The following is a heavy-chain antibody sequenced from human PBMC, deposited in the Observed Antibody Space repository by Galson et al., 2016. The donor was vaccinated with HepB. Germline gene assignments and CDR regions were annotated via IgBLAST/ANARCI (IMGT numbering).Heavy chain of an antibody. CDR3: VQGSSAPAVWCTGTPVTHSTHVRGRFTCTKSQAKAVMDVKRYSPGAEGPDTEKGGTGGHAPDV. CDR2: ISRRGDSR. Sequence: SLRLSCAASGFTFGSYGMTWVRQAPGKGLECVASISRRGDSRDYADSVRGRFTISRDHSKNILYLQINRLSPEDTPLYYCVQGSSAPAVWCTGTPVTHSTHVRGRFTCTKSQAKAVMDVKRYSPGAEGPDTEKGGTGGHAPDVWGKGTPVTVAS. CDR1: GFTFGSYG. V-gene: IGHV3-23*01. D-gene: IGHD2-8*02. J-gene: IGHJ6*04.